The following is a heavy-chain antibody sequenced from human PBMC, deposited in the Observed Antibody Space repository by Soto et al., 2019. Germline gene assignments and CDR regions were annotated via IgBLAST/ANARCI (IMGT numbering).Heavy chain of an antibody. Sequence: QVQLQQWGAGPLRPLETLSLTCGVSGGSFSGYYWAWIRQSPGKGLEWIGEINDRGSINYNPSLKSRVSISVDTSKNHYSLILRSVTAADTAVYYCARASHDILTGPRCVWYFDLWGRGTLVTVSS. CDR3: ARASHDILTGPRCVWYFDL. V-gene: IGHV4-34*01. CDR1: GGSFSGYY. J-gene: IGHJ2*01. CDR2: INDRGSI. D-gene: IGHD3-9*01.